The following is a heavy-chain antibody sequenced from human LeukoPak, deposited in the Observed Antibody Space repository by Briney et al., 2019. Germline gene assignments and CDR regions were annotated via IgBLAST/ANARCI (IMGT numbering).Heavy chain of an antibody. CDR1: GFTFSSYS. CDR2: ISSSSSYI. Sequence: GGSLRLSCAASGFTFSSYSMNWVRQAPGKGLEWVSSISSSSSYIYYADSVKGRFTISRDNAKNSLYLQVNSLRAEDTAVCYCAREPYDGVWFDPWGQGTLVTVSS. D-gene: IGHD3-16*01. CDR3: AREPYDGVWFDP. V-gene: IGHV3-21*01. J-gene: IGHJ5*02.